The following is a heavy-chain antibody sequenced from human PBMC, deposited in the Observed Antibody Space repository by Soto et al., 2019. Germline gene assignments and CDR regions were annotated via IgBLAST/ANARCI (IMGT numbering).Heavy chain of an antibody. CDR2: IIPILGIA. J-gene: IGHJ5*02. CDR3: ARNRYCYYREPFDP. Sequence: QVQLVQSGAEVKKPGSSVKVSCKASGGTFSSYTISWVRQAPGQGLEWMGRIIPILGIANYAQKFQGRVTITADKSTSTAYMELSSLRSEDTAVYYCARNRYCYYREPFDPWGQGTLVTVSS. D-gene: IGHD5-18*01. CDR1: GGTFSSYT. V-gene: IGHV1-69*02.